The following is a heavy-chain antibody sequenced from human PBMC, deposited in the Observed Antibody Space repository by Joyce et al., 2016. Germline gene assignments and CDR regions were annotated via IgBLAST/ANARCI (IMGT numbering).Heavy chain of an antibody. V-gene: IGHV4-59*01. CDR2: ISFEGDS. D-gene: IGHD3-16*01. CDR3: ARSDNSGGKVFDAFDV. CDR1: GGSMHFYY. Sequence: QMWLQESGPGLVKPSETLSLSCSVFGGSMHFYYWSWLRQTPEKGLEWIAYISFEGDSEYSPSLRSRVSISINPRANQFSLTLTSVTAADAARYYCARSDNSGGKVFDAFDVWGQGQLVAVSS. J-gene: IGHJ3*01.